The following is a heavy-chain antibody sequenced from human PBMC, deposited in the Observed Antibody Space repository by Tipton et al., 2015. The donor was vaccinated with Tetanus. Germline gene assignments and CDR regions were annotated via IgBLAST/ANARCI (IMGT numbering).Heavy chain of an antibody. D-gene: IGHD5-18*01. CDR2: ISGSGGGT. J-gene: IGHJ6*02. V-gene: IGHV3-23*01. CDR3: ARGGNTAMGYYYYYGMDV. CDR1: GFTFSNYA. Sequence: GSLRLSCAVSGFTFSNYAMNWVRQAPGKGLEWVSGISGSGGGTYYADSVKGRFTISRDNSKNTLYLQMNSLRAEDTAVYYCARGGNTAMGYYYYYGMDVWGQGTTVTVSS.